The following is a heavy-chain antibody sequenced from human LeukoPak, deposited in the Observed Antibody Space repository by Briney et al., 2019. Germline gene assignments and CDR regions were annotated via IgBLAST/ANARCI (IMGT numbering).Heavy chain of an antibody. CDR2: ISSSGSTI. CDR3: ARRLWGEVTARPLDY. D-gene: IGHD6-6*01. V-gene: IGHV3-48*03. J-gene: IGHJ4*02. CDR1: GFTFSSYE. Sequence: PGGSLRLSCAASGFTFSSYEMNWVRQAPGKGLEWVSYISSSGSTIYYADSVKGRFTISRDNSKNTLFLQMNSLRAEDSAVYYCARRLWGEVTARPLDYWGQGTLVTVSS.